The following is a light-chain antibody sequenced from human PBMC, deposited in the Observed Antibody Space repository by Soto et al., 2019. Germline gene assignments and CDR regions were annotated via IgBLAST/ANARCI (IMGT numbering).Light chain of an antibody. J-gene: IGLJ3*02. CDR2: ENN. CDR3: GTWDSSLSAGV. CDR1: SSNIGNNY. V-gene: IGLV1-51*02. Sequence: QSVLTQPPSVSAAPGQKVTISCSGSSSNIGNNYVSWYQQLPGTAPKLLISENNQRPSGIPDRFSGSKSGTSATLDITVLQTGDEADYYCGTWDSSLSAGVFGGGTKLTVL.